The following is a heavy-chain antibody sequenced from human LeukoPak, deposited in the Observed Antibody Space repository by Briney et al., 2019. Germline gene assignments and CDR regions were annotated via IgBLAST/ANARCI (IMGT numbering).Heavy chain of an antibody. Sequence: SGGSLRLSCAASGFTFSSYEMNWVRQAPGKGLEWVSYISSSGSTIYYADSVKGRFTISRDNAKNSLYLQMNSLRAEDTAVYHCAREGNSKLLWFGELRVRRGWVDYWGQGTLVTVSS. CDR2: ISSSGSTI. D-gene: IGHD3-10*01. CDR1: GFTFSSYE. CDR3: AREGNSKLLWFGELRVRRGWVDY. J-gene: IGHJ4*02. V-gene: IGHV3-48*03.